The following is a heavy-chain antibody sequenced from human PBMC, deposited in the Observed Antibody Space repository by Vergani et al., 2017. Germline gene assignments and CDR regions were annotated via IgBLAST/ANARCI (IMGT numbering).Heavy chain of an antibody. CDR3: ARTYYYDSSGETQDYSMYGLDV. CDR1: GYTFTNYA. Sequence: QVQLVQSGSEVKKPGASVKVSCRASGYTFTNYALNWVRQAPGQGLEWMGWINSNSGNPTYDQGFKGRFVFSLDTSVSTAYLQISGLKSEDTAVYYCARTYYYDSSGETQDYSMYGLDVWGHGTTVTVS. D-gene: IGHD3-22*01. J-gene: IGHJ6*02. CDR2: INSNSGNP. V-gene: IGHV7-4-1*02.